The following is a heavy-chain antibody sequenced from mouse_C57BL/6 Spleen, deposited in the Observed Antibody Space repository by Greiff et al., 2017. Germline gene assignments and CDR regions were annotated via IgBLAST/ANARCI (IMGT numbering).Heavy chain of an antibody. CDR1: GYTFTSYW. CDR2: IDPSDSYT. Sequence: QVQLQQPGAELVMPGASVKLSCKASGYTFTSYWMHWVKQRPGQGLEWIGEIDPSDSYTNYNQKFKGKSTVPVDKSSSPAYMQLSSLTSADSAVYYCARGEDATLYAKEYWGQGTTVTVAS. J-gene: IGHJ4*01. D-gene: IGHD1-1*01. CDR3: ARGEDATLYAKEY. V-gene: IGHV1-69*01.